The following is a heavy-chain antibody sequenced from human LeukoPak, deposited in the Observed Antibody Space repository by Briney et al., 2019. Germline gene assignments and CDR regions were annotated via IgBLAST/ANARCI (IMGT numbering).Heavy chain of an antibody. CDR2: ISSSSSYI. CDR3: ASRGYDILTGYQRQDPFDY. J-gene: IGHJ4*02. CDR1: GFTFSSYS. V-gene: IGHV3-21*01. D-gene: IGHD3-9*01. Sequence: GGSLRLSCAASGFTFSSYSMTWVRQAPGKGLEWVSSISSSSSYIYYADSVKRRFTISRDNAKNSLYLQMNSLRAEDTAVYYCASRGYDILTGYQRQDPFDYWGQGTLVTVSS.